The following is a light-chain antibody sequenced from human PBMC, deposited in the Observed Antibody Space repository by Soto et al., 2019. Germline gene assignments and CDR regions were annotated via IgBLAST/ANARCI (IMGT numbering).Light chain of an antibody. Sequence: VLSQPPGTLTWSPGERATLSCSARQSVSYYLAWYQQKPGQAPRLLIYDASARATGIPARFSGSGSATEFTLTISSLQSEDFTVDYCQQYKKWPLTFGQGTNVDIK. CDR1: QSVSYY. CDR2: DAS. J-gene: IGKJ1*01. CDR3: QQYKKWPLT. V-gene: IGKV3-15*01.